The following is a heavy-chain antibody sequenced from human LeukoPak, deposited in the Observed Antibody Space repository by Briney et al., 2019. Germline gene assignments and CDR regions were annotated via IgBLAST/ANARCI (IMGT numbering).Heavy chain of an antibody. D-gene: IGHD3-10*01. CDR2: IFYRGSI. J-gene: IGHJ3*02. CDR1: GGSISNYY. Sequence: SETLSLTCTVSGGSISNYYWSWIRQPPGKGLEWIGYIFYRGSIDYSPSLQSRVTISVDTSKNHLSLRLTSLTAADTAVYFCARGVVIGEDDAFDIWGRGTMVTVSS. V-gene: IGHV4-59*12. CDR3: ARGVVIGEDDAFDI.